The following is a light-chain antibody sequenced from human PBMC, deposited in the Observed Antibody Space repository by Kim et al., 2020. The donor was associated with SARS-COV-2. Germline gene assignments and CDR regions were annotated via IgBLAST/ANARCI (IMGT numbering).Light chain of an antibody. CDR1: QSVRSSY. CDR2: GAS. J-gene: IGKJ1*01. CDR3: QQYGPSPWT. V-gene: IGKV3-20*01. Sequence: EIVLTQSPGTLSLSPGERATLSCRASQSVRSSYLAWYQQKSGQAPRLLIHGASSRATGIPDRFSGSGSGTDFTLTFSRLEPEDFAVYYCQQYGPSPWTFGQGTKVDIK.